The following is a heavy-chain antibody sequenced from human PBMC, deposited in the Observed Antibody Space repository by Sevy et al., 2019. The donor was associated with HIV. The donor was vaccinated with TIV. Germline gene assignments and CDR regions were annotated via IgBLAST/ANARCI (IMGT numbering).Heavy chain of an antibody. CDR1: GGSISGHY. J-gene: IGHJ4*02. Sequence: SETLSLTCTVSGGSISGHYWGWIRQSPGKVLEWIAYMYDSGSSNYNTSLRSRVTISVDTSKNQISLRLSSVTAADTAVYYCARGGALTYYDTSGFQNYFDSWGPGNLVTVSS. CDR2: MYDSGSS. CDR3: ARGGALTYYDTSGFQNYFDS. V-gene: IGHV4-59*11. D-gene: IGHD3-22*01.